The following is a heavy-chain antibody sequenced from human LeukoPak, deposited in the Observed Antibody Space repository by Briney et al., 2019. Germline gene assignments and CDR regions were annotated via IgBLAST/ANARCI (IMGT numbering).Heavy chain of an antibody. CDR2: INPNSGGT. J-gene: IGHJ6*03. CDR3: ARHGGGRYYYYMDV. V-gene: IGHV1-2*02. D-gene: IGHD2-15*01. CDR1: GYTFTGYY. Sequence: GASVKVSCKASGYTFTGYYMHWVQQAPGQGLEWMGWINPNSGGTNYAQKFQGRVTMTRDTSISTAYMELSRLRSDDTAVYYCARHGGGRYYYYMDVWGKGTTVTVSS.